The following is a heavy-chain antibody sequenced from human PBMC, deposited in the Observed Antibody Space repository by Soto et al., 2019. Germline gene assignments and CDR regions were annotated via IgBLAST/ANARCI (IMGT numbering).Heavy chain of an antibody. Sequence: QVQLVESGGGLVKPGGSLRLSCAASGFTFSDYYMSWIRQAPGKGLEWVSYISSSGSTIYYADSVKGRFTISRDNAKNSLYLQMNSLRAEDTAVYYCARGYCSGGSCYSRPYYYGMDVWGQGTTVTVSS. D-gene: IGHD2-15*01. V-gene: IGHV3-11*01. CDR2: ISSSGSTI. J-gene: IGHJ6*02. CDR1: GFTFSDYY. CDR3: ARGYCSGGSCYSRPYYYGMDV.